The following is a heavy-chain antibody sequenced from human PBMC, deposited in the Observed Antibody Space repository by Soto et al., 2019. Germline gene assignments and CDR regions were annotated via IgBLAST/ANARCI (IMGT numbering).Heavy chain of an antibody. CDR1: GYTFTSYA. D-gene: IGHD6-19*01. CDR2: INAGNGNT. CDR3: ARDSSGWYTWFDT. J-gene: IGHJ5*02. Sequence: ASVKVSCKASGYTFTSYAMHWVRQAPGQRLEWMGWINAGNGNTKYSQKFQGRVTITRDTSASTAYMELSSLRSEDTAVYYCARDSSGWYTWFDTWGQGTLVTVSS. V-gene: IGHV1-3*01.